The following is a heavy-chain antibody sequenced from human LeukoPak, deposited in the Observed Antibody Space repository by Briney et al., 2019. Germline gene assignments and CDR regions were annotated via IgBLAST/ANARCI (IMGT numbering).Heavy chain of an antibody. CDR2: ISYDGSNK. V-gene: IGHV3-30*18. J-gene: IGHJ4*02. CDR3: AKGRMGRNHHFDY. D-gene: IGHD2-15*01. CDR1: GFTFSSYG. Sequence: GGSLRLSCAASGFTFSSYGMHWVRQAPGKGLEWVAVISYDGSNKYYADSVKGRFTISRGNSKNTLYLQMNSLRAEDTAVYYCAKGRMGRNHHFDYWGQGTLVTVSS.